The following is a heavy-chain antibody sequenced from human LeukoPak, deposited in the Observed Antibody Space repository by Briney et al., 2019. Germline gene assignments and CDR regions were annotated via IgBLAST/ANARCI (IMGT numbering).Heavy chain of an antibody. CDR3: SRESFAARWV. CDR2: IKQDGSEQ. J-gene: IGHJ4*02. Sequence: GGSLRLSCAVSGFTPSRVWMSWVRQAAGKGLEWVANIKQDGSEQDYRDSVKGRFTNSRVNAKNTLYLQMNSLTAEDTAVYYCSRESFAARWVWGQGTLVSVSS. V-gene: IGHV3-7*01. D-gene: IGHD6-6*01. CDR1: GFTPSRVW.